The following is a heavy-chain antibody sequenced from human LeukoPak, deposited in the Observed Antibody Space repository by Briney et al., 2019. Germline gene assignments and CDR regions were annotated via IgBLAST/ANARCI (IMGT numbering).Heavy chain of an antibody. J-gene: IGHJ1*01. Sequence: SETLSLTCTVSGASVSSGDYHWSWVRQAPGKGLEWIGHNQNPSYNPSLKSRVVISIHTSRNQFSLTLNTVTAADTATYFCVTYFVNGGGRGHWGPGALVTVSS. D-gene: IGHD3-9*01. V-gene: IGHV4-61*08. CDR3: VTYFVNGGGRGH. CDR2: HNQNP. CDR1: GASVSSGDYH.